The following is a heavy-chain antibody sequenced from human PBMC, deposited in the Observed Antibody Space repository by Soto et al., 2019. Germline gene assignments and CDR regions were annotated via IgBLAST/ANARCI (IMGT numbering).Heavy chain of an antibody. J-gene: IGHJ6*02. Sequence: EPSVAGSCRACGYTFESGYMRSVRPAPGPVLEWMGIINPSGGSTSYAQKFQGRVTMTRDTSTSRVYMELSSLRSEDTAVYYCAGDYINRDSGYDFGMDVRAQAPRVTVS. V-gene: IGHV1-46*02. CDR1: GYTFESGY. CDR2: INPSGGST. D-gene: IGHD5-12*01. CDR3: AGDYINRDSGYDFGMDV.